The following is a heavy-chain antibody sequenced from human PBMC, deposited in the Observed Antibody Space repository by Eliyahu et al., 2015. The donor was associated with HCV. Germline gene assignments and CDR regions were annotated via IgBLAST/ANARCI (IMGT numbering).Heavy chain of an antibody. CDR2: INHSGST. Sequence: EINHSGSTNYNPSLKSRVTISVDTSKNQFSLKLSSVTAADTAVYYCARLRSGMVRGVTQKPYYMDVWGKGTTVTVSS. J-gene: IGHJ6*03. D-gene: IGHD3-10*01. V-gene: IGHV4-34*01. CDR3: ARLRSGMVRGVTQKPYYMDV.